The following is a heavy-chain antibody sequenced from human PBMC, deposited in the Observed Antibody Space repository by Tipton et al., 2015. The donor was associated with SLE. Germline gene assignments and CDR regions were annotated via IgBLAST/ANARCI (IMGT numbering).Heavy chain of an antibody. Sequence: GSLRLSCAASGFTFSSYEMHWVRQAPGKGLEWVSYISSSGSTIYYADSVKGRFTISRDNAKNSLYLQMNSLRDEDTAFYYCARDRRTGQGVWGQGTLVTVSS. CDR1: GFTFSSYE. J-gene: IGHJ4*02. D-gene: IGHD1-14*01. CDR3: ARDRRTGQGV. CDR2: ISSSGSTI. V-gene: IGHV3-48*03.